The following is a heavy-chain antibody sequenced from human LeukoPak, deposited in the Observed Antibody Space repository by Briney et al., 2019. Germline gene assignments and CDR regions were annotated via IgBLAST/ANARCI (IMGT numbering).Heavy chain of an antibody. CDR3: ARGRTMDGSTPPFEI. D-gene: IGHD4/OR15-4a*01. CDR1: GYTXTNYY. J-gene: IGHJ3*02. CDR2: IDPNTGDT. V-gene: IGHV1-2*02. Sequence: ASVKVSCKASGYTXTNYYMHWVRQAPGQGLEWMGWIDPNTGDTNYSQNIQGRATMTRDTSISTAYMEFTSLGSDDTAVYYCARGRTMDGSTPPFEIWGQGTMVTVSS.